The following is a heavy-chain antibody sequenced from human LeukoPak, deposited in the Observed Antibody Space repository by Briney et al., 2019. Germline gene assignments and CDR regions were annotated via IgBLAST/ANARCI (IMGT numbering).Heavy chain of an antibody. V-gene: IGHV3-48*03. Sequence: PGGSLRLSCAASGFTFSSYEMNWVRQAPGKGLEWVSYISSSGSTIYYADSVKGRFTISRDNAKNSLYLQMNSLRVEDTAMYYCARLGGFGDYVNWGQGTLVTVSS. CDR1: GFTFSSYE. CDR2: ISSSGSTI. J-gene: IGHJ4*02. CDR3: ARLGGFGDYVN. D-gene: IGHD4-17*01.